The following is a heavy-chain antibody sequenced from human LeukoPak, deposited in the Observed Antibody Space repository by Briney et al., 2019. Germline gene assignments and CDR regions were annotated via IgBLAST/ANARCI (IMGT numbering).Heavy chain of an antibody. D-gene: IGHD3-10*01. V-gene: IGHV1-2*02. Sequence: GASVKVSCKASGYTFTGYYMHWVRQAPGQGLEWMGWINPNSGGTNYAQKFQGRVTMTRDTSISTAYMELSRLRSDDTAVYYCARVTMVRGCRWFDPWGQGTLVTVSS. J-gene: IGHJ5*02. CDR2: INPNSGGT. CDR3: ARVTMVRGCRWFDP. CDR1: GYTFTGYY.